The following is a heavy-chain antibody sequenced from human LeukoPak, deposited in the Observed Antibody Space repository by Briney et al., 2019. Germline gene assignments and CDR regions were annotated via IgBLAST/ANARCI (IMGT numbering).Heavy chain of an antibody. Sequence: GGSLRLSCAASGFTFSDYYMSWIRQAPGKGLEWVSYISSSGSTIYYADSVKGRFTISRDNAKNSLYLQMNSLRAEDTALYYCARERATRRDGYNSDAFDIWGQGTMVTVSS. CDR2: ISSSGSTI. D-gene: IGHD5-24*01. J-gene: IGHJ3*02. CDR1: GFTFSDYY. CDR3: ARERATRRDGYNSDAFDI. V-gene: IGHV3-11*01.